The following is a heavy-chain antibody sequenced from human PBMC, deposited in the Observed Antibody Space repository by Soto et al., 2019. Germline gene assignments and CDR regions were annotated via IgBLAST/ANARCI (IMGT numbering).Heavy chain of an antibody. CDR1: GGTFSSYA. V-gene: IGHV1-69*06. CDR2: IIPIFGTA. CDR3: ARSRGSPHWFDP. D-gene: IGHD6-13*01. Sequence: QVQLVQSVAEVKKPGSTVKVSCKASGGTFSSYAISWVRQAPGQGLEWMGGIIPIFGTANYEQKFQVRVTITAYKSPGTAYMKLSSLRSDDTDVYYCARSRGSPHWFDPWGQGTLVTVSS. J-gene: IGHJ5*02.